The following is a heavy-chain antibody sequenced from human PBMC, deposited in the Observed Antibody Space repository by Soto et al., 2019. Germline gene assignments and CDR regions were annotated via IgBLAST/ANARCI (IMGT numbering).Heavy chain of an antibody. V-gene: IGHV4-30-4*08. Sequence: QVQLQQSGPGLVKPSQTLSLICTVSGASISNANYYWSWIRQPPGKGLEWIGTINYSGTTYLNPCLGSRVTVSVDTSNNQFSLRLSSATAADTAVYFCARVTRAFGDYEVYGVDAFDLWGQGTMVTVSP. CDR3: ARVTRAFGDYEVYGVDAFDL. CDR2: INYSGTT. J-gene: IGHJ3*01. CDR1: GASISNANYY. D-gene: IGHD4-17*01.